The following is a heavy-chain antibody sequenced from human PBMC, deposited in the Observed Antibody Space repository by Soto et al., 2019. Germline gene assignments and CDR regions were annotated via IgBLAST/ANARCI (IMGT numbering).Heavy chain of an antibody. V-gene: IGHV1-69*02. CDR3: ARAAGGGWYAFDY. Sequence: QVQLVQSGAEVKKPGSSVMVSCKASGGTFSSYTISWVRQAPGQGLEWMGRIIPILGIANYAQKFQGRVTITADKSTSTAYMELSSLRSEDTAVYYCARAAGGGWYAFDYWGQGTLVTVSS. J-gene: IGHJ4*02. CDR2: IIPILGIA. D-gene: IGHD6-19*01. CDR1: GGTFSSYT.